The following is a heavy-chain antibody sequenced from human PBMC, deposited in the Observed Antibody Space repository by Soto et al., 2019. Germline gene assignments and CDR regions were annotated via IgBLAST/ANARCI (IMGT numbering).Heavy chain of an antibody. V-gene: IGHV3-30*18. CDR2: ISYDGSNK. CDR1: GFTFSSYG. D-gene: IGHD3-22*01. CDR3: AKDQGLPDSSGYSFDY. Sequence: PGGFLRLSCAASGFTFSSYGMHWVRTAPGKGLEWVAVISYDGSNKYYADSVKGRFTISRDNSKNTLYLQMNSLRAEDTAVYYCAKDQGLPDSSGYSFDYWGQGTLVTVSS. J-gene: IGHJ4*02.